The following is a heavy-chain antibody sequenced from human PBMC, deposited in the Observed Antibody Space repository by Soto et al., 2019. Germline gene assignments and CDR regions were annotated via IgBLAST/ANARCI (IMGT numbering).Heavy chain of an antibody. D-gene: IGHD1-1*01. V-gene: IGHV3-15*01. CDR3: VEGWNDF. J-gene: IGHJ4*02. CDR1: GFMFSSAW. CDR2: IKSTKDGGAR. Sequence: EVQVVESGGDLVEPGGSLRLSCVTSGFMFSSAWMSWVRQAPGKGLEWVARIKSTKDGGARDYAAPVNGRFSISRDDSKSPVYLQMTCLRVEDTVLYYCVEGWNDFWGQGTLVTVSS.